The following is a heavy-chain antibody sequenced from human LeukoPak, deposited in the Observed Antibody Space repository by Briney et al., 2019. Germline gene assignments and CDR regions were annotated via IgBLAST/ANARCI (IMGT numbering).Heavy chain of an antibody. CDR2: IRSDGGIK. J-gene: IGHJ4*02. CDR1: EFTFNTYA. CDR3: AKDVPAAYFDY. D-gene: IGHD2-2*01. Sequence: GGSLRLSCAASEFTFNTYAMHWVRQAPGKGLEWVAFIRSDGGIKYYADSVKGRFTISRDNSKNTLYLQVNSLRAEDTAVYFCAKDVPAAYFDYWGQGTLVTVSS. V-gene: IGHV3-30*02.